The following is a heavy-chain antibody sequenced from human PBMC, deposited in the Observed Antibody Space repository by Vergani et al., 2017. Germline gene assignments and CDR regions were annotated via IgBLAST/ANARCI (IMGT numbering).Heavy chain of an antibody. J-gene: IGHJ5*02. CDR3: AKTGITMVRGVIINWFDP. D-gene: IGHD3-10*01. CDR1: GFTFDDYA. CDR2: ISWNSGSI. V-gene: IGHV3-9*01. Sequence: EVQLVESGGGLVQPGRSLRLSCAASGFTFDDYAMHWVRQAPGKGLEWVSGISWNSGSIGYADSVKGRFTISRDNAKNSLYLQMNSLRAEDTALYYCAKTGITMVRGVIINWFDPWGQGTLVTVSS.